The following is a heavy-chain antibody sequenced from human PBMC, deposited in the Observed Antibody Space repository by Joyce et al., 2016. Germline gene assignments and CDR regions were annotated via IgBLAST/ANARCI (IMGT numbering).Heavy chain of an antibody. V-gene: IGHV5-51*01. J-gene: IGHJ4*02. Sequence: EVQLVQSGAELKKPGESLRISCKGSEYIFTNYWIGWARKMPGKGLEWMGIIYPVDSYTRYNPPFQGQVTISADKSISTAYLQWSSLKASDTAIYYCARRRGGYSNYDGFDYWGQGTLVTVSS. CDR2: IYPVDSYT. D-gene: IGHD4-11*01. CDR1: EYIFTNYW. CDR3: ARRRGGYSNYDGFDY.